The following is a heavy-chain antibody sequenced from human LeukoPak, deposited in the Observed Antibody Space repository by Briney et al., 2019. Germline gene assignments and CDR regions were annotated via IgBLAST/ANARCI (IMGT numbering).Heavy chain of an antibody. CDR2: INHSGST. V-gene: IGHV4-34*01. CDR3: ARGIVVVPAAMWDYYYGMDV. CDR1: GGSFSGYY. J-gene: IGHJ6*02. D-gene: IGHD2-2*01. Sequence: SETLSLTCAVYGGSFSGYYWSWIRQPPGKGLEWIGEINHSGSTNYNPSLKSRVTISVDTSKNQFSLKLSSVTAADTAVYYCARGIVVVPAAMWDYYYGMDVWGQGTTVTVS.